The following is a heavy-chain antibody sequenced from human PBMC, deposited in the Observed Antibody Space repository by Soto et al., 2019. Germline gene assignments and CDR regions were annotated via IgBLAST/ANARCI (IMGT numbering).Heavy chain of an antibody. D-gene: IGHD4-17*01. CDR1: GITFTNAW. J-gene: IGHJ4*02. Sequence: EVQLVESGGDLVKPGGCLRLSCAASGITFTNAWMSWVRQAPGKGLEWVGRIKNRADGGTTDYAAPVRGRFTISRDDSKNTLFLQMNSLEAEDTAVYYCTTDPGDYEDFWGQGTRVTVSS. CDR2: IKNRADGGTT. V-gene: IGHV3-15*01. CDR3: TTDPGDYEDF.